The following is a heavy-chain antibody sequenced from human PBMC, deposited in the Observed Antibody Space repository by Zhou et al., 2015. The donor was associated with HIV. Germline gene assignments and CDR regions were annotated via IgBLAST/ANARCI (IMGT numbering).Heavy chain of an antibody. CDR2: SSGSGTST. CDR3: AKGLGINWFDP. J-gene: IGHJ5*02. CDR1: GFTFGNYA. V-gene: IGHV3-23*01. Sequence: EVQLLESGGGLVQPGGSLTLSCVGSGFTFGNYAMSWVRQAPGKGLEWVSYSSGSGTSTYYADSVKGRFTISRDNSKKTLFLQMNSLRAEDTAVYYCAKGLGINWFDPWGQGTLVTVSS. D-gene: IGHD7-27*01.